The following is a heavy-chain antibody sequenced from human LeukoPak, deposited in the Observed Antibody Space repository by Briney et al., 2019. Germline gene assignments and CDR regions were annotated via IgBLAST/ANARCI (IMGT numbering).Heavy chain of an antibody. J-gene: IGHJ6*03. V-gene: IGHV4-34*01. CDR3: ARGPSARPDYYYYYYMDV. CDR2: INHSGST. D-gene: IGHD6-6*01. CDR1: GGSFSGYY. Sequence: PSETLSLTCAVYGGSFSGYYWSWIRQPPGKGLEWIGEINHSGSTNYSPSLKSRVTISVDTSKNQFSLKLSSVTAADTAVYYCARGPSARPDYYYYYYMDVWGKGTTVTVSS.